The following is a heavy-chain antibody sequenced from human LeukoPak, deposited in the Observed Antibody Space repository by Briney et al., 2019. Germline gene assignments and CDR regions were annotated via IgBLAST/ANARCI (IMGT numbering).Heavy chain of an antibody. J-gene: IGHJ3*02. CDR1: GYTFTSYD. V-gene: IGHV1-8*01. Sequence: EASVKVSCKASGYTFTSYDINWVRQATGQGLEWMGWMNPNSGNTGYAQKFQGRVTMTRNTSISTAYMELSSLRSEDTAVYYCARHDYGGNYDAFDIWGQATMVTVSS. CDR3: ARHDYGGNYDAFDI. D-gene: IGHD4-23*01. CDR2: MNPNSGNT.